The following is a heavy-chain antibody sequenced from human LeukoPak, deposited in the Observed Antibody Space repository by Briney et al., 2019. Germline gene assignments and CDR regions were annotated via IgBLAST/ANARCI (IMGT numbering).Heavy chain of an antibody. CDR3: ARFPPAATDYYYGMDV. D-gene: IGHD2-15*01. CDR2: ISSSGSTI. J-gene: IGHJ6*02. Sequence: PGGSLRLSCAASGFTVSSNYMSWVRQAPGKGLEWVSYISSSGSTIYYADSVKGRFTISRDNAKNSLYLQMNSLRAEDTAVYYCARFPPAATDYYYGMDVWGQGTTVTVSS. CDR1: GFTVSSNY. V-gene: IGHV3-11*01.